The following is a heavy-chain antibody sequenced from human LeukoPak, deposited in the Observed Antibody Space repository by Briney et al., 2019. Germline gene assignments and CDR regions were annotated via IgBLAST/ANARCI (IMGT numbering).Heavy chain of an antibody. CDR3: ARGAHHGYTLFYYYYYMDV. CDR2: INPNSGGT. J-gene: IGHJ6*03. Sequence: GASVKVSCKASGYTFTGYYMHWVRQAPGQGLEWMGWINPNSGGTNYAQKFQGRVTITRNTSISTAYMELSSLRSEDTAVYYCARGAHHGYTLFYYYYYMDVWGKGTTVTVSS. V-gene: IGHV1-2*02. CDR1: GYTFTGYY. D-gene: IGHD5-18*01.